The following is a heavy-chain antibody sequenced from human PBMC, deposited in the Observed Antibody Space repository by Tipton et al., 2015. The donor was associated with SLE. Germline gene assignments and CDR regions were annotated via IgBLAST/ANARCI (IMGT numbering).Heavy chain of an antibody. J-gene: IGHJ4*02. Sequence: TLSLTCSVSGGSITSYHWTWIRQSPGKGLEWIGNVYYTGSTNYNPSLKSRVAMSVDMSKNQFSLKLTSVTAADTAVYYCASGNPVMPLWGQGTLVTVSS. CDR1: GGSITSYH. CDR3: ASGNPVMPL. D-gene: IGHD1-1*01. V-gene: IGHV4-59*01. CDR2: VYYTGST.